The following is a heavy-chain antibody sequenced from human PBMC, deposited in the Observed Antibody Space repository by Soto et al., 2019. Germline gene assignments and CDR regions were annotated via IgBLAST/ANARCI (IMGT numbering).Heavy chain of an antibody. Sequence: EVQLVESGGGLVQPGRSLRLSXAASGFTFDDYAMHWVRQAPGKGLEWVSGISWNSGSIGYADSVKGRFTISRDNAKNSLYLQMNSLRAEDTALYYCARIYSSSWYGYYYYGMDVWGQGTTVTVSS. CDR3: ARIYSSSWYGYYYYGMDV. CDR1: GFTFDDYA. V-gene: IGHV3-9*01. J-gene: IGHJ6*02. D-gene: IGHD6-13*01. CDR2: ISWNSGSI.